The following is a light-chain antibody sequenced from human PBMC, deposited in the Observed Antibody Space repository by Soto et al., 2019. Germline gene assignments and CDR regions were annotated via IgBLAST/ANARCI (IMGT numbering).Light chain of an antibody. CDR3: QQSYNIPRT. V-gene: IGKV1-39*01. CDR1: QSISNF. J-gene: IGKJ1*01. Sequence: DIQLTQSPSSLSASVGDRVTITCRASQSISNFLNWYQQRPGQAPKLLISSSSNVQSGVPSRFSGGGSGTDFTLTISGLQPEDAASCCCQQSYNIPRTFGQGTKVEV. CDR2: SSS.